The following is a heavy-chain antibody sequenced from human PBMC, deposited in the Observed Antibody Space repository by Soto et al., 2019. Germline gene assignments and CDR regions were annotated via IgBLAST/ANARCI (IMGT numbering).Heavy chain of an antibody. J-gene: IGHJ4*02. CDR2: ISESGGST. D-gene: IGHD3-16*02. CDR3: ATRSPYRRGWDSPIFDH. CDR1: GFRFVDYA. V-gene: IGHV3-23*01. Sequence: GVSLSLSCVASGFRFVDYAMTWVRQAPGKGLEWVSVISESGGSTHYADSVRGRFTVSRDNSKNPLSLRMNSLRDEDTAVYFCATRSPYRRGWDSPIFDHWGQG.